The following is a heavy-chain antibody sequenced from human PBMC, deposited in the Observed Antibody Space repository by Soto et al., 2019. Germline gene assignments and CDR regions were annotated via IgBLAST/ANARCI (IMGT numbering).Heavy chain of an antibody. D-gene: IGHD6-19*01. J-gene: IGHJ4*02. V-gene: IGHV2-5*01. CDR3: AHRPSGWYLFDY. Sequence: SGPTLVNPTQTLTLTCTFTGFSLSTSGVGVGWILQPPGKALEWLALIYWNDDKRYSPSPKARLTITKDTSKHQVVLTMTNMDPVDTATYYCAHRPSGWYLFDYWGQGTLVTVSS. CDR2: IYWNDDK. CDR1: GFSLSTSGVG.